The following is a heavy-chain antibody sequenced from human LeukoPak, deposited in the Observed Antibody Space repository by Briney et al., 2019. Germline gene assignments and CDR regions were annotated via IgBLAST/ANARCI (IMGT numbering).Heavy chain of an antibody. CDR1: VGTFSSYA. Sequence: ASVKVSCKASVGTFSSYAISWVRQAPGQGLEWMGRIIPILGIANYAQKFQGRVTITADKSTSTAYMELSSLRSEDTAVYYCESLSGSYNPDYWGQGTMVTVSS. V-gene: IGHV1-69*04. CDR2: IIPILGIA. CDR3: ESLSGSYNPDY. D-gene: IGHD1-26*01. J-gene: IGHJ4*02.